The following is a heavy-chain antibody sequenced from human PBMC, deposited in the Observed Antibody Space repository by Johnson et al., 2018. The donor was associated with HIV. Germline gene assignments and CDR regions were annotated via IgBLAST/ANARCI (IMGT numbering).Heavy chain of an antibody. V-gene: IGHV3-52*01. Sequence: VQLVESGGDLVQPGGSVKLSCAASGFTFSSSWMHWVCQAPEKGLEWVADIKCDGREKYYVDSVKGRLTISRDNSKNTLYLQMNSLRAEDTAVYYCAKVLTSSTSWLDDAFDICGQGTMVTVSS. D-gene: IGHD6-13*01. CDR1: GFTFSSSW. CDR3: AKVLTSSTSWLDDAFDI. J-gene: IGHJ3*02. CDR2: IKCDGREK.